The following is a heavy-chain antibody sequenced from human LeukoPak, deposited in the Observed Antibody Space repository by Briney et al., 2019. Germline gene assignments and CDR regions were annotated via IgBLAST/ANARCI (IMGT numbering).Heavy chain of an antibody. CDR1: GFTVSSNY. Sequence: PGGSLRLSCAASGFTVSSNYMNWVRQAPGKGPEWVSVIYGGGNVYYADSVKGRFVISRDNSKNTVYLQMNSLRVEDTALYFCAKDKIVGDGRWDFDYWGQGTLVTVSS. V-gene: IGHV3-53*01. J-gene: IGHJ4*02. D-gene: IGHD3-10*01. CDR2: IYGGGNV. CDR3: AKDKIVGDGRWDFDY.